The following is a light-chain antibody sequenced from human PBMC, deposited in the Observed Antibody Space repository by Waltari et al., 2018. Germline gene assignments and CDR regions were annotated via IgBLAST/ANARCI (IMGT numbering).Light chain of an antibody. V-gene: IGLV3-21*01. Sequence: SYVLTQPPSVSVAPGETARITCGGNNIESKSVHWYRQSPGQAPVVVISYDNDRAAGIPVRYAGSNSGNTATLTISRVEAGDEADYYCQVWDANTDPGVFGTGTEVTVL. CDR2: YDN. J-gene: IGLJ1*01. CDR3: QVWDANTDPGV. CDR1: NIESKS.